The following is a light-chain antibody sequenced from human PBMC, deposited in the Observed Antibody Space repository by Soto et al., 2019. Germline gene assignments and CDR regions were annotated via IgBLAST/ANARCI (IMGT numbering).Light chain of an antibody. J-gene: IGLJ3*02. V-gene: IGLV1-47*01. CDR3: AAWDDGLSGWV. CDR1: SSNIGSNY. Sequence: QSVLTQPPSACGTPGQRVTISCSGSSSNIGSNYVFWYRQFPGTAPKVLIYRNNQRPSGVPDRFSGSKSGTSASLAISGLRSEDDADYYCAAWDDGLSGWVFGGGTKLTVL. CDR2: RNN.